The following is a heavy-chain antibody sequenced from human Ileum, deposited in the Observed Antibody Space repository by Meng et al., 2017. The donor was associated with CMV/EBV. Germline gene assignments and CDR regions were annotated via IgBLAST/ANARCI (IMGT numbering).Heavy chain of an antibody. Sequence: GESLKISCAVSGLSLSAYRMHWVRQAPGKGLEWISYSDTTGTDLSYADSVKGRFTISRDNAKNSLFLQMNSLRVDDTAVYYCVSGVDPPFDYWGQGTLVTVSS. CDR3: VSGVDPPFDY. V-gene: IGHV3-21*01. CDR2: SDTTGTDL. D-gene: IGHD3-10*01. J-gene: IGHJ4*02. CDR1: GLSLSAYR.